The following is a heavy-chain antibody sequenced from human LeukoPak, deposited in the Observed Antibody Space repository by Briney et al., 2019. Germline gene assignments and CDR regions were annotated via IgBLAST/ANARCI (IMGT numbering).Heavy chain of an antibody. CDR2: LSTSGSTI. CDR3: ARAPLWFGEQNWFDP. Sequence: GGSLRLSCAASGFTFSSNAMTWVRQAPGKGLEWISYLSTSGSTIYYADSVKGRFTISRDNAKNSLYLQMNSLRAEDTAVYYCARAPLWFGEQNWFDPWGQGTLVTVSS. V-gene: IGHV3-48*04. CDR1: GFTFSSNA. J-gene: IGHJ5*02. D-gene: IGHD3-10*01.